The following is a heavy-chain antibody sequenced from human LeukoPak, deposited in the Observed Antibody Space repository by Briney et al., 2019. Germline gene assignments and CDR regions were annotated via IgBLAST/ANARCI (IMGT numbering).Heavy chain of an antibody. J-gene: IGHJ4*02. CDR1: GFTFTSYS. V-gene: IGHV3-21*01. D-gene: IGHD3-22*01. Sequence: GGSLRVSCAASGFTFTSYSMYWVRQALGKGLEWVSSISSSSSYIYYADSVKGRFTISRDNAKNSLYLQMNSLRAEDTAVYYCARSYDSSGYYYGYWGQGTLVTVSS. CDR3: ARSYDSSGYYYGY. CDR2: ISSSSSYI.